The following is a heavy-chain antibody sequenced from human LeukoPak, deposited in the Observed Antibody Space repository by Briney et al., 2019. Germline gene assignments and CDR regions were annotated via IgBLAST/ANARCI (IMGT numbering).Heavy chain of an antibody. Sequence: GGSLRLSCAASGFTFDDYTMHWVRQAPGKGLEWVSLISWDGGSTYYADSVKGRFTISRDNSKNSLYLQMNSLRTEDTALYYCAKDGSGWYYFDYWGQGTLVTVSS. CDR2: ISWDGGST. CDR1: GFTFDDYT. D-gene: IGHD6-19*01. CDR3: AKDGSGWYYFDY. J-gene: IGHJ4*02. V-gene: IGHV3-43*01.